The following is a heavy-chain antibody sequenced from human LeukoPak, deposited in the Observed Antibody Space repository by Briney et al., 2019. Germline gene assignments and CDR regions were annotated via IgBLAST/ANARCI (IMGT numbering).Heavy chain of an antibody. D-gene: IGHD5-12*01. CDR2: INPSGGST. V-gene: IGHV1-46*01. CDR3: ARDAGGYSGKYGMDV. CDR1: GYTFTSYY. J-gene: IGHJ6*02. Sequence: ASVKVSCQASGYTFTSYYMHWVRQAPGQGLEWMGIINPSGGSTSYAQKFQGRVTMTRDTSTSTVYMELSSLRSEDTAVYYCARDAGGYSGKYGMDVWGQGTTVTVSS.